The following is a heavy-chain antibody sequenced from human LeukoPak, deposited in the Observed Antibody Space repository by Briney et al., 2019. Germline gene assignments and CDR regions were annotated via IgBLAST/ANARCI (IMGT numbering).Heavy chain of an antibody. D-gene: IGHD3-10*01. CDR3: ATPHYGSGGYFDY. CDR2: IYPGDSDT. Sequence: RGESLKISCKGSGYSFTSYWIGWVRQMPGKGLEWMGIIYPGDSDTRYSPSFQGQVTISADKSISTAYLQWSSLKASDTAMYYRATPHYGSGGYFDYWGQGTLVTVSS. V-gene: IGHV5-51*01. CDR1: GYSFTSYW. J-gene: IGHJ4*02.